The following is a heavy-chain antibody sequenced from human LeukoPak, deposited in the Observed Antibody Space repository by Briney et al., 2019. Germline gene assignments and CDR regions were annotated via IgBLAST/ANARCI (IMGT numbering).Heavy chain of an antibody. CDR3: AKDMTLSWIQLWFPFDY. CDR2: ISGSGGST. Sequence: GGSLRLSCAASGFTFSSYAMSWVRQAPGKGLEWVSAISGSGGSTYYADSVKGRFTISRDNSKNTLYLQMNSLRAEDTAAYYCAKDMTLSWIQLWFPFDYWGQGTLVTVSS. D-gene: IGHD5-18*01. V-gene: IGHV3-23*01. J-gene: IGHJ4*02. CDR1: GFTFSSYA.